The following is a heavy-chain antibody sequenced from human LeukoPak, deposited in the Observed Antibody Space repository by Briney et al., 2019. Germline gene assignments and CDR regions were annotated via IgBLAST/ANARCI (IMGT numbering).Heavy chain of an antibody. CDR1: GDTVSSISAA. J-gene: IGHJ4*02. Sequence: SQTLSLTCAISGDTVSSISAAWDWIRQSPSRGLEWLGRTYYRSKWYNDYAVSVKSRITINPDTSKNQFSLQLNSVTPEDTAVYYCARDDGIAVAGRFDYWGQGTLVTVSS. CDR3: ARDDGIAVAGRFDY. V-gene: IGHV6-1*01. CDR2: TYYRSKWYN. D-gene: IGHD6-19*01.